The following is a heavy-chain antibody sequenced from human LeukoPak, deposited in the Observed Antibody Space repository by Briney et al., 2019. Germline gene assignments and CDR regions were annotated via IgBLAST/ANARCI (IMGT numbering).Heavy chain of an antibody. V-gene: IGHV3-7*01. D-gene: IGHD5-18*01. CDR2: IKQDGSEK. CDR3: ARDRTNIQLWSYYYMDV. Sequence: PGGSLRLSCAASGFTFSSYWMSWVRQAPGKGLEWVANIKQDGSEKYYVDSVKGRFTISRDNAKNSLYLQMNSLRAKDTAVYYCARDRTNIQLWSYYYMDVWGKGTTVTVSS. J-gene: IGHJ6*03. CDR1: GFTFSSYW.